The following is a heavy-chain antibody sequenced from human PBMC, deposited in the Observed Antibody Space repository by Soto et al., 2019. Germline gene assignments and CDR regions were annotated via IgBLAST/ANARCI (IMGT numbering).Heavy chain of an antibody. CDR2: IHHSGST. D-gene: IGHD7-27*01. CDR1: GCSLTSNDW. CDR3: ARSTGGDACQF. V-gene: IGHV4-4*02. Sequence: QVQLQESGPGLVKPSGTLSLTCAVSGCSLTSNDWWTWVRQPPGKGLEWVGQIHHSGSTFYNPSLRSRITVSINVSANHFSLHLYSVTAADTALYYCARSTGGDACQFWGQGTMVTVSS. J-gene: IGHJ3*01.